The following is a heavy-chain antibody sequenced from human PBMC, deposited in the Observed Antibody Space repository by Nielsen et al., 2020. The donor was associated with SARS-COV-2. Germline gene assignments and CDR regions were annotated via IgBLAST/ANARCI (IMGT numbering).Heavy chain of an antibody. V-gene: IGHV3-30-3*01. D-gene: IGHD3-10*01. CDR1: GFTFSSYA. J-gene: IGHJ5*02. CDR2: ISYDGSNK. Sequence: GESLKISCAASGFTFSSYAMHWVRQAPGKGLEWVAVISYDGSNKYYADSVKGRFTISRDNSKNTLYLQMNSLRAEDTAVYYCARDLSGSYLFWFDPWGQGTLVTVSS. CDR3: ARDLSGSYLFWFDP.